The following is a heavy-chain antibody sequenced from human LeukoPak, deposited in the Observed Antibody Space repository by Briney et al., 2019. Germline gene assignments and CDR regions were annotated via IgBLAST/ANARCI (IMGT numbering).Heavy chain of an antibody. CDR1: GFTFSSYA. D-gene: IGHD3-22*01. Sequence: GGSLRLSCAASGFTFSSYAMSWVRQAPGKGLEWVSSISGSGGSTYYADSVRGRFTIYRDKSRNVLYLQMNSMGAEDTDVYYCAKLTPYSYDGSAYYFDYWGQGTLVTVSS. J-gene: IGHJ4*02. CDR2: ISGSGGST. V-gene: IGHV3-23*01. CDR3: AKLTPYSYDGSAYYFDY.